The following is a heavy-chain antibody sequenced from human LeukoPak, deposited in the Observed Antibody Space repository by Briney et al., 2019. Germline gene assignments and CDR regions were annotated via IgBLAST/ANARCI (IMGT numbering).Heavy chain of an antibody. CDR3: ARKLGHYYQYMDV. CDR1: GFTFSTYG. V-gene: IGHV3-33*03. D-gene: IGHD3-3*02. Sequence: PGRSLRLSCVASGFTFSTYGMHWVRQAPGKGLEWVAVIWYDGSNKSYGDSVKGRFTISRDNAKNSLYLQMNSLRAEDTAVYYCARKLGHYYQYMDVWGKGTTVTVSS. CDR2: IWYDGSNK. J-gene: IGHJ6*03.